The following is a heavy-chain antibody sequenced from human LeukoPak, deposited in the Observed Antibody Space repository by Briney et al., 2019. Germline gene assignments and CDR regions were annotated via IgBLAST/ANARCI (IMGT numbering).Heavy chain of an antibody. CDR3: ARDRHYNMDV. V-gene: IGHV3-7*03. Sequence: GGSLRLSCAAAGFTFSRYCMSWVRQAPGNGLEWVANIKQDGSEEYYVDSVKGRFTISRDNAKSSLYLQMNSLRAEDTAVYYCARDRHYNMDVWGQGTTVTVSS. J-gene: IGHJ6*02. CDR1: GFTFSRYC. CDR2: IKQDGSEE.